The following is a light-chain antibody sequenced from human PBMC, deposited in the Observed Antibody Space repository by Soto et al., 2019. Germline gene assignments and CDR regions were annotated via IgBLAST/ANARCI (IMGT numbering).Light chain of an antibody. V-gene: IGKV2-28*01. CDR2: LGS. CDR1: QXLLHSNGYNY. CDR3: MQALQTPQVT. Sequence: DIVMTQSPLSLPVTPGEPASISCRSIQXLLHSNGYNYLDWYLQKPGQSPQLLIYLGSNRASGVPDRFSGSGSGTDFTLKISRVEAEDVGVYYCMQALQTPQVTFGQGTRLEIK. J-gene: IGKJ5*01.